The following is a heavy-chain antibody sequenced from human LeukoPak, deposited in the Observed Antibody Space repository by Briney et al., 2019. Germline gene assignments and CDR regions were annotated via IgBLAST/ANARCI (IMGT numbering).Heavy chain of an antibody. J-gene: IGHJ4*02. D-gene: IGHD1-26*01. CDR2: IFHSGST. Sequence: SQTLSITCTVSGASISHDYHFCSWIRQPPEKGLEFVGYIFHSGSTYYNASLRSRVTIAIDTSKSQFSLSLSSVTAADTAVYYCARLEGPGAGADSWGQGALVTVPS. CDR3: ARLEGPGAGADS. V-gene: IGHV4-30-4*01. CDR1: GASISHDYHF.